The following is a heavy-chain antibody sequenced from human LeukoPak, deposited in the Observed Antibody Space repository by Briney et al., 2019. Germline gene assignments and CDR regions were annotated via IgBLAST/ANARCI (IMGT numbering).Heavy chain of an antibody. CDR1: DGAISSGGYY. D-gene: IGHD3-10*01. J-gene: IGHJ3*02. CDR3: ARAPGSRGAFDI. V-gene: IGHV4-30-2*01. CDR2: IYHSGST. Sequence: SETLSLTCTVSDGAISSGGYYWSWIRQPPGKGLEWIGYIYHSGSTYYNPSLKSRVTISVDRSKNQFSLKLSSVTAADTAVYYCARAPGSRGAFDIWGQGTMVTVSS.